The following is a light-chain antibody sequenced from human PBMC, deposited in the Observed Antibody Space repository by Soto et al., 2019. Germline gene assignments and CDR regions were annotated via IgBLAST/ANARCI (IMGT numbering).Light chain of an antibody. CDR2: AAS. CDR3: QQLFDSPMT. V-gene: IGKV1-5*01. J-gene: IGKJ5*01. CDR1: QSIGSW. Sequence: DIQMTQSPSTLSASVGDRVTITCRASQSIGSWLAWYQQKPGKAPKLLIYAASTLESGVPSRFRATVSGTEFSLTIPSLQPEDFATYYCQQLFDSPMTFGHVTRLEIK.